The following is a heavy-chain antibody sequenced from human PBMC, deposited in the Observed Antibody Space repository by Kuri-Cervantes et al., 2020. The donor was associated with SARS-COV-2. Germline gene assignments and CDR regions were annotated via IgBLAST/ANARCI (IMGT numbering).Heavy chain of an antibody. CDR3: AKGGPGGGRLDY. CDR2: IIPIFGTT. J-gene: IGHJ4*02. CDR1: GDTFSSYA. D-gene: IGHD3-10*01. V-gene: IGHV1-69*06. Sequence: SVKVSCKASGDTFSSYAISWVRQAPGQGLEWMGGIIPIFGTTNYAQKFQGRVTITADKSTSTAYMELNSLRAEDTAIYYCAKGGPGGGRLDYWGQGTLVTVSS.